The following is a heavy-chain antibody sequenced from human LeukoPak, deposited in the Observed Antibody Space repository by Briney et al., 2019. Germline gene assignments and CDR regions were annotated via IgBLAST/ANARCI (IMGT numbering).Heavy chain of an antibody. CDR3: ARVKGAMAKYYFDY. Sequence: SETLSLTCTVSGGSISDYYWGWIRRPPGKGLEWIGYIYHSGSTNYNPSLKSRVTISVDTSKNQFSLKLSSVTAADTAVYYCARVKGAMAKYYFDYWGQGTLVTVSS. CDR2: IYHSGST. V-gene: IGHV4-59*08. D-gene: IGHD5-18*01. CDR1: GGSISDYY. J-gene: IGHJ4*02.